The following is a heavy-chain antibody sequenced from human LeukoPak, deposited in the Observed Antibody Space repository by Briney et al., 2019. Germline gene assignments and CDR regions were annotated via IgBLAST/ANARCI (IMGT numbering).Heavy chain of an antibody. J-gene: IGHJ4*02. V-gene: IGHV1-18*01. Sequence: ASVKVSCKASGYTFTSYGISWVRQAPGQGLEWMGWISAYNGNTNYAQKLQGRVTMTTDTSTSTAYMELRSLRSDDTAVYYCARDGNDYGDSGGYFDYWGQGTLVTVSS. CDR3: ARDGNDYGDSGGYFDY. D-gene: IGHD4-17*01. CDR2: ISAYNGNT. CDR1: GYTFTSYG.